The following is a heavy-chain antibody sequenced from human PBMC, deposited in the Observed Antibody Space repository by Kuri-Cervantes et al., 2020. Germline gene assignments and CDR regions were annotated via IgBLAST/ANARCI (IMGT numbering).Heavy chain of an antibody. CDR1: GFTFSSYW. CDR3: ARVGINDYGDGGYFDL. CDR2: ISSSGSTI. D-gene: IGHD4-17*01. Sequence: GGSLRLCCAASGFTFSSYWMNWVRQAPGKGLEWVSYISSSGSTIYYADSVKGRFTISRDNAKNSLYLQMNSLRAEDTAVYYCARVGINDYGDGGYFDLWGRGTLVTVSS. V-gene: IGHV3-48*04. J-gene: IGHJ2*01.